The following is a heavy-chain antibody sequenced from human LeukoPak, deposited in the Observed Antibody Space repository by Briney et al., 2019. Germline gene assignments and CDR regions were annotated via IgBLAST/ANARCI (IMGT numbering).Heavy chain of an antibody. J-gene: IGHJ3*02. CDR2: IYDSGST. CDR1: GASIRSGDYY. CDR3: ARDCSGGSCYGAFDI. V-gene: IGHV4-30-4*01. D-gene: IGHD2-15*01. Sequence: SQTLSLTCTVSGASIRSGDYYWSWIRQPPGKGLEWIGNIYDSGSTYYNPSLKSRITISVDTSENRFSLELSSVTATDTAVYYCARDCSGGSCYGAFDIWGQGTMVTVSS.